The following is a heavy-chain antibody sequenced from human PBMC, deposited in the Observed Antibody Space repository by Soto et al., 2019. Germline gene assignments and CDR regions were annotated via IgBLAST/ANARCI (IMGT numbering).Heavy chain of an antibody. CDR1: GGSISSGGYY. Sequence: TLSLTCTVSGGSISSGGYYWSWIRQHPGKGLEWIGYIYYSGSTYYNPSLKSRVTISVDTSKNQFSLKLSSVTAADTAVYYCARVAYDSSVGWFDPWGQGTPVTVSS. D-gene: IGHD3-22*01. CDR2: IYYSGST. CDR3: ARVAYDSSVGWFDP. J-gene: IGHJ5*02. V-gene: IGHV4-31*03.